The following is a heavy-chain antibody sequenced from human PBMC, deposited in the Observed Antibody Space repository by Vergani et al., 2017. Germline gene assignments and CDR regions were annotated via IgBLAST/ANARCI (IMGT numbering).Heavy chain of an antibody. Sequence: VQLVESGGGVVQPGRSLRLSCAASGFTFSSYAMSWDRQAPGKGLEWVSAISGSGGSTYYADSVKGRFTIFRDNSKNTLYLQMNSLRAEDTAVYYCAKGATAMVYYYYYMDVWGKGTTVTVSS. D-gene: IGHD5-18*01. V-gene: IGHV3-23*04. J-gene: IGHJ6*03. CDR2: ISGSGGST. CDR3: AKGATAMVYYYYYMDV. CDR1: GFTFSSYA.